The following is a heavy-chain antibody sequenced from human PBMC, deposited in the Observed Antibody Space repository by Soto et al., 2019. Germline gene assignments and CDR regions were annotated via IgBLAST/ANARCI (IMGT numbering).Heavy chain of an antibody. V-gene: IGHV4-39*01. Sequence: SETLSLTCTVSGGSISSSSYYWGWIRQRPGKGLEWSGSIYYSGSTYYNPSLKSRVTISVDTSKNQFSLKLSSVTAADTAVYYCARGRTTVVTHHRPYFDYWGQGTLVTVSS. CDR3: ARGRTTVVTHHRPYFDY. D-gene: IGHD4-17*01. J-gene: IGHJ4*02. CDR2: IYYSGST. CDR1: GGSISSSSYY.